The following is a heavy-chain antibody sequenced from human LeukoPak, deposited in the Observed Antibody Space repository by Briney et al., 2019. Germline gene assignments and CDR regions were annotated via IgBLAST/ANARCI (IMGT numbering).Heavy chain of an antibody. D-gene: IGHD6-19*01. CDR1: GGSISSSSYY. J-gene: IGHJ4*02. Sequence: PSETLSLTCTVSGGSISSSSYYWGWIRRPPRKGLEWIGSIYYTGSTYYNPSLKSRVTISVDTSKSQFSLKVNSVTAADTAVYYCARSIFNTGWFFDYWGQGTLVTVSS. CDR2: IYYTGST. V-gene: IGHV4-39*01. CDR3: ARSIFNTGWFFDY.